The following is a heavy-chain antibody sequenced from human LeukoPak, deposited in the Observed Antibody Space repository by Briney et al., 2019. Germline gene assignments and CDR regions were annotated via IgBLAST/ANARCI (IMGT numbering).Heavy chain of an antibody. J-gene: IGHJ6*02. CDR1: GGSISSYY. D-gene: IGHD6-13*01. CDR2: IYTSGST. CDR3: ARDGRIADIYYYYYGMDV. V-gene: IGHV4-4*07. Sequence: PSDTLSLTCTVAGGSISSYYWSWIRQPAGKGLEWIGRIYTSGSTNYNPSLKSRVTMSVDTSKNQFSLKLSSVTAADTAVYYCARDGRIADIYYYYYGMDVWGQGTTVTVSS.